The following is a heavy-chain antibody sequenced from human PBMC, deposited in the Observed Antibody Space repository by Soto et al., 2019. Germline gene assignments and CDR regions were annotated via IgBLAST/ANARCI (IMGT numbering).Heavy chain of an antibody. V-gene: IGHV3-23*01. D-gene: IGHD5-12*01. CDR2: ISGSGGGT. J-gene: IGHJ6*02. CDR3: ARDPNIVATMGSIYYYYGMDV. CDR1: GFTFNIYA. Sequence: GGSLRLSCAASGFTFNIYAMSWVRQAPGKGLEWVSAISGSGGGTYYADSVEGRFTISRDNSNNTLYLQMNSLRAEDTAVYYCARDPNIVATMGSIYYYYGMDVWGQGTTVTVSS.